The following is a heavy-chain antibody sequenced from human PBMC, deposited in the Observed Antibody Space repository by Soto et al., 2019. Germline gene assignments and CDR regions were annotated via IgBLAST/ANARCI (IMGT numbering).Heavy chain of an antibody. CDR1: SYY. V-gene: IGHV4-59*01. J-gene: IGHJ5*02. CDR2: IYYSGST. Sequence: SYYWSWIRQPPGKGLEWIGYIYYSGSTNYNPSLKSRVTISVDTSASTAYMELSSLRSEDTAVYYCARGYPLWFDPWGQGTLVTVSS. D-gene: IGHD2-15*01. CDR3: ARGYPLWFDP.